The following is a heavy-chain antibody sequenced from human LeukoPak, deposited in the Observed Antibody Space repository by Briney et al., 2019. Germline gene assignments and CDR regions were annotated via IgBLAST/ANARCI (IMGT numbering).Heavy chain of an antibody. Sequence: SETLSLTCSVSGGSISSGSYYWSWIRQPAGKGLEWIGHIYTTGRMYTSGSTNYNPSLKSRVTISVDTSKNQFSLKLSSVTATDTAVYYCARDRYTRYCSTTSCPYYYYMDVWGKGTTVTVSS. CDR2: HIYTTGRMYTSGST. J-gene: IGHJ6*03. CDR1: GGSISSGSYY. CDR3: ARDRYTRYCSTTSCPYYYYMDV. D-gene: IGHD2-2*01. V-gene: IGHV4-61*02.